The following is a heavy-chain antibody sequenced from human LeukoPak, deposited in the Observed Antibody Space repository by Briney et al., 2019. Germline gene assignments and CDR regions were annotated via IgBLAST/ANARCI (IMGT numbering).Heavy chain of an antibody. D-gene: IGHD1-1*01. CDR1: RFTFSSYS. Sequence: GGSLRLSCAASRFTFSSYSMNWVRQAPGKGLEWVSSISSSGSYIYYADSVKGRFTISRYNAKNSLYLQMNSLRAEDTALYYCARGGLIQRHAFDIWGQGTMVTVSS. CDR2: ISSSGSYI. V-gene: IGHV3-21*04. CDR3: ARGGLIQRHAFDI. J-gene: IGHJ3*02.